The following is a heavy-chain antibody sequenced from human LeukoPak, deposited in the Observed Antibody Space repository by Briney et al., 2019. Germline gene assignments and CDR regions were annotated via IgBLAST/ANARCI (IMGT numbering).Heavy chain of an antibody. J-gene: IGHJ4*02. D-gene: IGHD6-19*01. Sequence: GGSLRLSCAASGFTVSSNYMSWVRQAPGKGLEWVSVIYSGGSTYYADSVKGRFTISRDNSKNTVYLQMNSLRADDTAVYYCAKDDISSGWYGFDYWGQGTLVTVSS. CDR3: AKDDISSGWYGFDY. CDR2: IYSGGST. V-gene: IGHV3-53*01. CDR1: GFTVSSNY.